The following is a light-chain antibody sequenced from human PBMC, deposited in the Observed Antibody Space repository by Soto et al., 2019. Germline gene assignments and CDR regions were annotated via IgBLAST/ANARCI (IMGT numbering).Light chain of an antibody. CDR1: HYIYSN. Sequence: EIVMTQSPAPLSVSPGERATLSFTASHYIYSNVAWFQQTPDQAPRLLIYGASSRATGIPDRFSGSGSGTDFTLTISRLEPEDFAVYYCQQYGSSRWTFGQGTKVDIK. J-gene: IGKJ1*01. CDR3: QQYGSSRWT. V-gene: IGKV3-20*01. CDR2: GAS.